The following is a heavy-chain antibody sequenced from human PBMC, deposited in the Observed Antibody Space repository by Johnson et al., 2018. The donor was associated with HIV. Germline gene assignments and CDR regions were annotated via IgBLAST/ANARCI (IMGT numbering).Heavy chain of an antibody. D-gene: IGHD6-19*01. V-gene: IGHV3-NL1*01. Sequence: QEKLVESGGGVVQPGKSLTLSCVGSGLSFSNFGIHWVRQAPGKGLEWVSVIYSGGSTHFADSVKGSFLISRDNSTNTLYLQMNSLRAGDTAVYYCAGPYYSSGWYLEEGVDAFDIWGQGTMVTVSS. CDR2: IYSGGST. CDR3: AGPYYSSGWYLEEGVDAFDI. CDR1: GLSFSNFG. J-gene: IGHJ3*02.